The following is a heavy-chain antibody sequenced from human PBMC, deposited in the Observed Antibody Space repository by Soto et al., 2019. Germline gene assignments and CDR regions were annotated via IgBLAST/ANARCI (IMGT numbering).Heavy chain of an antibody. D-gene: IGHD3-22*01. CDR3: AKENYYDSSGSPRGSYDY. V-gene: IGHV3-23*01. Sequence: PGGSLRLSCAGSGFTFRWFGMNWVRQAPGKGLEWVSAISGSGGSTYYADSVKGRFTISRDNSKNTLYLQMNSLRAEDTAVYYCAKENYYDSSGSPRGSYDYWGQGTLVTVSS. CDR1: GFTFRWFG. J-gene: IGHJ4*02. CDR2: ISGSGGST.